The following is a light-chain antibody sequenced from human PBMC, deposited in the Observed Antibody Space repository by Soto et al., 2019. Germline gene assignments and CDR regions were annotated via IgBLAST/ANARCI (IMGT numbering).Light chain of an antibody. Sequence: EIVMTQSPATLSVSPAERATLSCRASQSVSSNLAWYQQKPGQAPRLLIYGASTRATGIPARFSGSGSGTEFTLTISSLQSEDFAVYYCQQYNNWLPFTFGPGTKVDIK. CDR3: QQYNNWLPFT. V-gene: IGKV3-15*01. CDR1: QSVSSN. J-gene: IGKJ3*01. CDR2: GAS.